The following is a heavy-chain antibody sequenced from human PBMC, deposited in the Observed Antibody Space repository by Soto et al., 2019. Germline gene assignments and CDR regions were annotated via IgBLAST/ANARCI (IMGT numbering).Heavy chain of an antibody. D-gene: IGHD5-12*01. CDR1: GGTFNSYG. Sequence: QVQLVQSGAEVKKPGSSVKVSCKASGGTFNSYGLTWVRQAPGQGLEWVGRIVPIFGRADYAQKFQGRVTITADKSTSTAYMELNSLRFEDTAVYYCASRVKGYSGYTSDCWGQGTLVTVSS. V-gene: IGHV1-69*06. J-gene: IGHJ4*02. CDR3: ASRVKGYSGYTSDC. CDR2: IVPIFGRA.